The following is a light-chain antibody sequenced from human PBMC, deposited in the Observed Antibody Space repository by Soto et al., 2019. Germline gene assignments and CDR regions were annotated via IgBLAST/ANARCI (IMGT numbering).Light chain of an antibody. CDR1: QSVSSSY. V-gene: IGKV3-20*01. J-gene: IGKJ1*01. Sequence: EILMTQSPGTLSLSPGERATLSCRASQSVSSSYLAWYQQKPGQAPRLLIYGASSRATGIPDRFSGSGSGTDFTLTISSLEPEDFAVYYCQQYGSIPPTFGQGTKVDIK. CDR3: QQYGSIPPT. CDR2: GAS.